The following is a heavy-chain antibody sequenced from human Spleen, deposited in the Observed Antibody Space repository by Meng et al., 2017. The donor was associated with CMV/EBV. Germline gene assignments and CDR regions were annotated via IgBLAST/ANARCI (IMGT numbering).Heavy chain of an antibody. V-gene: IGHV3-15*01. Sequence: GGSLRLSCAASGFTFSRFWMAWVRQPPGKGLEWVGRIKSKTDGGTTDYAAPVKGRFTISRDDSKNTLYLQMNSLKTEDTTVYYCTTDNDINSLRYFDWLLPHQELYYGMDVWGQGTTVTVSS. D-gene: IGHD3-9*01. CDR1: GFTFSRFW. J-gene: IGHJ6*01. CDR3: TTDNDINSLRYFDWLLPHQELYYGMDV. CDR2: IKSKTDGGTT.